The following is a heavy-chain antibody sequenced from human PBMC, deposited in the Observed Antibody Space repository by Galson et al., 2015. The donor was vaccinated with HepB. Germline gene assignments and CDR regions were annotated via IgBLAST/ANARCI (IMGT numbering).Heavy chain of an antibody. V-gene: IGHV1-18*01. J-gene: IGHJ4*02. CDR1: GYTFTSKG. Sequence: SVKVSCKASGYTFTSKGISWVRQAPGQGLEWRGWISTRSGNTKYAQRLQRIVTMTTETSTSTAYMELRRLRSDDTAIYYCVRDRLHSFDYWGQGTLVTVSS. CDR2: ISTRSGNT. CDR3: VRDRLHSFDY.